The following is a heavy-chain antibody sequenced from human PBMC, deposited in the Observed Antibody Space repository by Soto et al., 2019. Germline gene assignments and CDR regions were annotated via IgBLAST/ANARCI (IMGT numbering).Heavy chain of an antibody. CDR3: ARQGHSSGLLFDY. CDR1: GYTFTSYD. D-gene: IGHD6-19*01. CDR2: MNPNSGNT. J-gene: IGHJ4*02. V-gene: IGHV1-8*01. Sequence: GASVKVSCKASGYTFTSYDINWVRQATGQGLEWMGWMNPNSGNTGYAQKFQGRVTMTRNTSISTAYMEPSSLRSEDTAVYYCARQGHSSGLLFDYWGQGTLVTVSS.